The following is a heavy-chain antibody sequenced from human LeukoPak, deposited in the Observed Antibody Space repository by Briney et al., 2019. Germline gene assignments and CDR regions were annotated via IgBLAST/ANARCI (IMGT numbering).Heavy chain of an antibody. Sequence: GGSLRLSCVVSTFSFSNAWMSWVRPAPGKGLEWVSAISGSGGSTYYADSVKGRFTISRDNSKNTLYLQMNSLRAEDTAVYYCAKDRRGVLEWLLFYWGQGTLVTVSS. D-gene: IGHD3-3*01. CDR2: ISGSGGST. V-gene: IGHV3-23*01. J-gene: IGHJ4*02. CDR1: TFSFSNAW. CDR3: AKDRRGVLEWLLFY.